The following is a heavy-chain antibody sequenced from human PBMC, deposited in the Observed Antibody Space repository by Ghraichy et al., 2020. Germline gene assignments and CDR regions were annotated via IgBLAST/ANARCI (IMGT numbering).Heavy chain of an antibody. CDR3: VKHTRGLRCTYFDY. V-gene: IGHV3-23*01. J-gene: IGHJ4*02. CDR1: GFSFTDYA. Sequence: GGSLRLSCTASGFSFTDYAMSWVRQAPGKGLEWISDISKTGVNSYYSDAVKGRFTIFRDNSDNTETLQMDNLRVDDVAAYYCVKHTRGLRCTYFDYWGQGALVTVSA. CDR2: ISKTGVNS. D-gene: IGHD2-8*01.